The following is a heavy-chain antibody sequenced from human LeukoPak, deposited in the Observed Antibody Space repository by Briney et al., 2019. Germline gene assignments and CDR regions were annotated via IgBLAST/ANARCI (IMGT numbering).Heavy chain of an antibody. D-gene: IGHD1-26*01. CDR3: VRTNGGTYYDY. J-gene: IGHJ4*02. V-gene: IGHV3-13*01. CDR1: GFIFTDYD. CDR2: FGIAGDT. Sequence: GGSLRLSCAASGFIFTDYDLHWVRQPPGKGLEWVSVFGIAGDTYYADSVKGRFTISRDVAKNSLYLQMNNLRAGDTAVYYCVRTNGGTYYDYWAREPWSPSPQ.